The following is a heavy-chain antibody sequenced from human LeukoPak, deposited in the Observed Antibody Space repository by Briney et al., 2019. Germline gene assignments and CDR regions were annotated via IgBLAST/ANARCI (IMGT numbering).Heavy chain of an antibody. Sequence: PSETLSLTRAVYGGSLSGYYWSWIRQPPGKGLEWIGEINHSGSTNYNPSLKSRVTISVDTSKNQFSLKLSSVTAADTAVYYCASTHIAAAGAGLFYWGQGTLVTVSS. CDR3: ASTHIAAAGAGLFY. V-gene: IGHV4-34*01. CDR1: GGSLSGYY. CDR2: INHSGST. J-gene: IGHJ4*02. D-gene: IGHD6-13*01.